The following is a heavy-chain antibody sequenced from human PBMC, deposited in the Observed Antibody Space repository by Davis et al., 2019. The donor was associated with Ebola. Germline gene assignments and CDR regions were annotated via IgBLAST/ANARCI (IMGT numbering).Heavy chain of an antibody. D-gene: IGHD3-9*01. CDR2: ISGSGGST. Sequence: GGSLRLSCADSVITFSSYAMTWVRQAPGKGLEWVSAISGSGGSTYYADSVKGRFTISRDNSKNTLYLQMNSLRAEDTAVYYCARPTQNYDILTGYYYGMDVWGKGTTVTVSS. V-gene: IGHV3-23*01. CDR3: ARPTQNYDILTGYYYGMDV. J-gene: IGHJ6*04. CDR1: VITFSSYA.